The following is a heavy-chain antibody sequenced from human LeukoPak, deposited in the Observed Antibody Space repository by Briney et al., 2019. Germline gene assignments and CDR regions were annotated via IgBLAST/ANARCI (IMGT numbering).Heavy chain of an antibody. J-gene: IGHJ4*02. CDR2: IDHSGPT. D-gene: IGHD6-13*01. V-gene: IGHV4-34*01. Sequence: SETLSLTCAVFGESFSTYNWTWIRQPPGKGLEWIGEIDHSGPTNYSPSLKSRVTISLDTSKNQFSLKLTSVTAADTAVYYCARGIRGWGTSWYGDWGQGTLVTVSS. CDR3: ARGIRGWGTSWYGD. CDR1: GESFSTYN.